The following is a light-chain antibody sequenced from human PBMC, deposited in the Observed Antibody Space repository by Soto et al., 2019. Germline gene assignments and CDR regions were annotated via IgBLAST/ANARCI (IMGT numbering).Light chain of an antibody. CDR3: QQYNTYSRT. CDR2: DAS. CDR1: QGIGVW. V-gene: IGKV1-5*01. J-gene: IGKJ1*01. Sequence: DIQMTQSPSTLSSSVGDRVTITCRASQGIGVWLAWYQQKPGRAPKLLIYDASNLQRGVPSRFSGSGSGTEFTLTISSLQPDDFATYYCQQYNTYSRTFGQGTKVDIK.